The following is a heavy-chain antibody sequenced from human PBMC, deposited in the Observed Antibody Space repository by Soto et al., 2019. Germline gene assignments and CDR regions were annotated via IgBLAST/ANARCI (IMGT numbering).Heavy chain of an antibody. D-gene: IGHD3-16*01. V-gene: IGHV3-53*01. CDR1: GFTVSSNY. J-gene: IGHJ4*02. CDR2: IYSGGNT. Sequence: GGSLRLSCAASGFTVSSNYMSWVRQAPGKGLEWVSVIYSGGNTDYADSVKGRFTMSRDNSKNTLYLQMNSLRAEDTAVYFCAKAFKGAFDHWGQGTLVTVSS. CDR3: AKAFKGAFDH.